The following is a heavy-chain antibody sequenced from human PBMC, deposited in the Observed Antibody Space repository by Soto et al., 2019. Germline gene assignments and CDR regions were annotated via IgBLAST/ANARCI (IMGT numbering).Heavy chain of an antibody. V-gene: IGHV1-2*02. CDR3: ARPPGYISDWYYFDL. D-gene: IGHD3-9*01. CDR2: ISPKSGGT. J-gene: IGHJ4*02. CDR1: GYSFIDYY. Sequence: ASVKVYCKASGYSFIDYYIHWVRQAPGQGFEWMGRISPKSGGTNYAQKFEGRVTMTWDTSLNTAYMELSSLISDDTAVYYCARPPGYISDWYYFDLWGQGTLVTVSS.